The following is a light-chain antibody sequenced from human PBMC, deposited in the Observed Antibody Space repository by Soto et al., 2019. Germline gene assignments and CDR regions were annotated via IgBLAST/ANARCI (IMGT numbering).Light chain of an antibody. V-gene: IGKV2-28*01. CDR3: MQPLQSWT. CDR2: LGS. CDR1: RSLLHSNGYNY. Sequence: DTVRTQSPPSLPVTLGEAACVSFSARRSLLHSNGYNYLDWYLQKPGQSPQLLIYLGSNRASGVPDRFSGSGSGTDFTLKISRVEAEDVGVYYCMQPLQSWTFGQGTKVDIK. J-gene: IGKJ1*01.